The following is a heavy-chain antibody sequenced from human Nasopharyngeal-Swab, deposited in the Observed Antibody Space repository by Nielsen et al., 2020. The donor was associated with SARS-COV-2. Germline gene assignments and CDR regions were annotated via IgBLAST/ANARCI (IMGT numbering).Heavy chain of an antibody. CDR1: GFTFDDYA. CDR3: ARNPPGIAVAGYYYYYGMDV. J-gene: IGHJ6*02. Sequence: GESLKISCAASGFTFDDYAMHWVRQAPGKGLEWVSLISGDGGSTYYADSVKGRFTISRDNSKNSLYLQMNSLRAEDTAVYYCARNPPGIAVAGYYYYYGMDVWGQGTTVTASS. CDR2: ISGDGGST. D-gene: IGHD6-19*01. V-gene: IGHV3-43*02.